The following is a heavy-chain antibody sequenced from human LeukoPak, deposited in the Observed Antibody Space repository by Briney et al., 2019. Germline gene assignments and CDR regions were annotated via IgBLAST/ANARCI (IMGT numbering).Heavy chain of an antibody. J-gene: IGHJ4*02. D-gene: IGHD4-17*01. Sequence: SGGSLRLSCAASGFTFSSYSMDWVRQAPGKGLEWVSSISSSSSYIYYADSVKGRFTISRDNAKNSLYLQMNSLRAEDTAVYYCARSDGDLYFDYWGQGTLVTVSS. V-gene: IGHV3-21*01. CDR1: GFTFSSYS. CDR3: ARSDGDLYFDY. CDR2: ISSSSSYI.